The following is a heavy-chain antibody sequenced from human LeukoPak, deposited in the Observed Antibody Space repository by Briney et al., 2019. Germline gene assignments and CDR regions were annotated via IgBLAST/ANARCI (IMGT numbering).Heavy chain of an antibody. CDR3: ARGEDGMDV. J-gene: IGHJ6*02. CDR1: GFTFSSYA. V-gene: IGHV3-23*01. D-gene: IGHD1-26*01. CDR2: ISGTGGTT. Sequence: GGSLRLSCAASGFTFSSYAMTWVRQAPGKGLEWVSSISGTGGTTFYADSVKGRFIISRDNSKNTLYLQMNSLRAEDTAVYYCARGEDGMDVWGQGTTVTVSS.